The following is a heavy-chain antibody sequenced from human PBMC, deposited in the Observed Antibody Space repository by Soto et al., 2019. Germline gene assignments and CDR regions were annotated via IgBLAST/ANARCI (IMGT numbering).Heavy chain of an antibody. V-gene: IGHV1-18*01. CDR2: ISPYNANT. CDR1: GYPFTSYG. Sequence: QVHLVQSGAEVKKPGASVKVSCKTSGYPFTSYGIGWGRQAPGQGLEWMAWISPYNANTYFAEKFQGRVTLTTDTSTTTVYMELTTLRSDDTTVYYCARDPSFDRHYYYGIPVWGHGTTVIVS. CDR3: ARDPSFDRHYYYGIPV. J-gene: IGHJ6*02.